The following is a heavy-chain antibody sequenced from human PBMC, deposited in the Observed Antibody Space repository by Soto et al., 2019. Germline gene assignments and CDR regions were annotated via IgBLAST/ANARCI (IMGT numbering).Heavy chain of an antibody. J-gene: IGHJ4*02. Sequence: EVQLLESGGGLVQPGGSLRLSCAASAFTFSSYAMSWVRQAPGKGLEWVSVLSGSGGNTYYADSVKGRFTISRDNSKNTLYLQMDSLRAEDTAVYYCAKVKGFEYRSSVYFDYWGQGTLVTVSS. CDR3: AKVKGFEYRSSVYFDY. V-gene: IGHV3-23*01. D-gene: IGHD6-6*01. CDR1: AFTFSSYA. CDR2: LSGSGGNT.